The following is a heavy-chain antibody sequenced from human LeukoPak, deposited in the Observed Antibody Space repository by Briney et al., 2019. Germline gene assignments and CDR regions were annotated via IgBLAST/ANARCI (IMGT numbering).Heavy chain of an antibody. CDR3: ARRSDADWYFDV. CDR1: GGSISDHY. Sequence: SETLSLTCSVSGGSISDHYWSWIRQPPGKGLEWIGYLYNSGSTNYNPSLKSRVTISVDTSKTQFSLRLSSVTAADTAVYYCARRSDADWYFDVWGRGTMVTVSS. CDR2: LYNSGST. V-gene: IGHV4-59*08. J-gene: IGHJ2*01. D-gene: IGHD1-26*01.